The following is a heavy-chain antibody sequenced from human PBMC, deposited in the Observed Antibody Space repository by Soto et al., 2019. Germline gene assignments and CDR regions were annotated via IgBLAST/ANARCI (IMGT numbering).Heavy chain of an antibody. J-gene: IGHJ6*02. V-gene: IGHV5-51*01. CDR3: VREPMDV. CDR1: GYSFTDDW. Sequence: GESLKISCNGSGYSFTDDWIGWVRQMPGRGLEWMGIIYPDDSDTRYNPSVQGQVTISADKSISTAYLQWSSLKASDTTMYYCVREPMDVWGQGTTVTVSS. D-gene: IGHD1-1*01. CDR2: IYPDDSDT.